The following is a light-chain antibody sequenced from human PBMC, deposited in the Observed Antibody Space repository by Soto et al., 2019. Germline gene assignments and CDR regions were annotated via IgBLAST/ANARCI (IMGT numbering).Light chain of an antibody. CDR3: QQYNNWPLT. V-gene: IGKV3-15*01. CDR2: GAS. J-gene: IGKJ5*01. CDR1: QTVNSD. Sequence: EIVLTQSPGTLSLSPGETATLSCRASQTVNSDYLAWFQQKPGQAPRLLIYGASSRATGIPVRFSGSGSGTEFTLTISSLQSEDFAVYYCQQYNNWPLTFGQGTRLEI.